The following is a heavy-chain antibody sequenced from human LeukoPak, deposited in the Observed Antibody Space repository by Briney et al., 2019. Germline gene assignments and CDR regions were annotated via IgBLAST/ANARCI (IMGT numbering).Heavy chain of an antibody. V-gene: IGHV3-30*18. D-gene: IGHD3-22*01. J-gene: IGHJ4*02. CDR1: GFTFSSYG. CDR3: AKDLENYYDSSGYVDY. Sequence: PGGSLRLSCAASGFTFSSYGMHWVRQAPGKGLEWVAAISDDGSNKYYADSVKGRFTISRDNSKNTVYLQTNSLRAEDTAVYYCAKDLENYYDSSGYVDYWGQGTLVTVSS. CDR2: ISDDGSNK.